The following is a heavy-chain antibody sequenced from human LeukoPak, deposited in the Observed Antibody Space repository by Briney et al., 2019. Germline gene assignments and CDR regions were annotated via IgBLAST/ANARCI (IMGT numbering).Heavy chain of an antibody. V-gene: IGHV3-7*04. J-gene: IGHJ4*02. D-gene: IGHD2/OR15-2a*01. CDR3: ARDFSYSDY. CDR1: GFTFSNYW. CDR2: IKQDGSEK. Sequence: SGGSLRLSCVASGFTFSNYWMTWVRQAPGKGLEWVANIKQDGSEKYYVDSVKGRLTISRDNAKNSLYLQMNSLRAEDTAVYYCARDFSYSDYWGQGTLVTVSA.